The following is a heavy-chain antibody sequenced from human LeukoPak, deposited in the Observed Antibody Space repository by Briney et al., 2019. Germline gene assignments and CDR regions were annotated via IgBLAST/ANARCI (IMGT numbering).Heavy chain of an antibody. CDR2: FDPEDGET. CDR1: GYTLTELS. CDR3: ATDRQQLVPEYFQH. V-gene: IGHV1-24*01. Sequence: ASVKVSCKVSGYTLTELSMHWVRQAPGKGLEWMGGFDPEDGETINAQKFQGRVTMTEDTSTDTAYMELSSLRSEDTAVYYCATDRQQLVPEYFQHWGQGTLVTVSS. J-gene: IGHJ1*01. D-gene: IGHD6-13*01.